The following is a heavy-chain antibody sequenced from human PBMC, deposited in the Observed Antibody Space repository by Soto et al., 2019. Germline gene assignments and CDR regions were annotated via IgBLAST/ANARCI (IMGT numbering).Heavy chain of an antibody. V-gene: IGHV3-11*01. CDR1: GFTFSDYY. J-gene: IGHJ4*02. D-gene: IGHD6-6*01. CDR3: APSLARGIAARGGGFDY. Sequence: GGSLRLSCAASGFTFSDYYMSWIRQAPGKGLEWVSYISSSGSTIYYADSVKGRFTISRDNAKNSLYLQMNSLRAEDTAVYYCAPSLARGIAARGGGFDYWGQGTLVTVSS. CDR2: ISSSGSTI.